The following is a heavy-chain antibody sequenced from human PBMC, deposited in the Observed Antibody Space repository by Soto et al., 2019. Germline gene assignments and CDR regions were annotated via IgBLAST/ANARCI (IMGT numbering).Heavy chain of an antibody. CDR1: GYTFTSYA. V-gene: IGHV1-3*01. CDR3: ARGYDFWSGYYTLFDY. CDR2: INAGNDNT. D-gene: IGHD3-3*01. Sequence: ASVKVSCKASGYTFTSYAMHWVRQAPGQRLEWMGWINAGNDNTKYSQKFQGRVTITRDTSASTAYMELSSLRSEDTAVYYCARGYDFWSGYYTLFDYWGQGTLVTVSS. J-gene: IGHJ4*02.